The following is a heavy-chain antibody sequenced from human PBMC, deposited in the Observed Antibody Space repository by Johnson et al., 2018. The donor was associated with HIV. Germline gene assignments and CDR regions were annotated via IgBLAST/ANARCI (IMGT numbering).Heavy chain of an antibody. CDR3: ARDGIYSSPWDAFDI. J-gene: IGHJ3*02. CDR2: IGTAGDT. CDR1: GFTFSSYA. Sequence: VQLVESGGGLVQPGGSLRLSCAASGFTFSSYAMHWVRQAPGKGLEWVSAIGTAGDTYYPGSVKGRFTISRENAKNSLYLQIDSLRAEDTAVYYCARDGIYSSPWDAFDIWGQGTMVTVSS. V-gene: IGHV3-13*01. D-gene: IGHD6-19*01.